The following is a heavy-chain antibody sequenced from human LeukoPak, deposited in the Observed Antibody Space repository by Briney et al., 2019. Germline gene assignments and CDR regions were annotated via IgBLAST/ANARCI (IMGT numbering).Heavy chain of an antibody. Sequence: GRSLRLSCAASGFTFSSYGMHWVRQAPGKGLEGVAVVSYDGSNKYYGDSVKGRFPISRDNSKNTLYLQMNSLRAEDTAVYYCAKDLSSSSGYFQHWGQGTLVTVSS. CDR1: GFTFSSYG. CDR3: AKDLSSSSGYFQH. V-gene: IGHV3-30*18. J-gene: IGHJ1*01. D-gene: IGHD6-6*01. CDR2: VSYDGSNK.